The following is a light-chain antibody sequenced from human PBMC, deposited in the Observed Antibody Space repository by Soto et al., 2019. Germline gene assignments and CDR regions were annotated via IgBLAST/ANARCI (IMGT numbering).Light chain of an antibody. CDR3: QHYSSSPLP. CDR2: DAS. V-gene: IGKV3-20*01. CDR1: QSVSSN. Sequence: EIVITQSPATLSVTPGERSTLSCRASQSVSSNLAWYQQKPGQAPRLLIYDASSRATGIPDRFSGSGSGTDFTLTISRLEPEDFALYYCQHYSSSPLPFAQGTRLAIK. J-gene: IGKJ5*01.